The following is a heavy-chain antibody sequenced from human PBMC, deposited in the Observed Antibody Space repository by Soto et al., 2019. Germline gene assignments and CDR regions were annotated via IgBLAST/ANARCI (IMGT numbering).Heavy chain of an antibody. CDR1: GFTFSSYA. CDR2: ISDSGGST. V-gene: IGHV3-23*01. D-gene: IGHD6-13*01. Sequence: EVQLLESGGGLVQPGGPLRLSCAASGFTFSSYAMSWVRQAPGKGLELVSAISDSGGSTYYADSVKGRFTISRDNSKSTLYLQMNSLRAEDTAVYYCAKVKAATGSDYWGQGTLVTVSS. J-gene: IGHJ4*02. CDR3: AKVKAATGSDY.